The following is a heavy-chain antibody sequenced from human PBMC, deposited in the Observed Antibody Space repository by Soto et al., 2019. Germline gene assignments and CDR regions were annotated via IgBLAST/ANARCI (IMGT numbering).Heavy chain of an antibody. Sequence: SETLSLTCTVSGGSISSGGYYWSWIRQHPGKGLEWIGYIYYSGSTYYNPSLKSRVTISVDTSKNQFSLKLSSVTAADTAVYYCARGSLSNWFDPWGQGTLVTVSS. J-gene: IGHJ5*02. CDR2: IYYSGST. CDR1: GGSISSGGYY. V-gene: IGHV4-31*03. CDR3: ARGSLSNWFDP. D-gene: IGHD3-16*02.